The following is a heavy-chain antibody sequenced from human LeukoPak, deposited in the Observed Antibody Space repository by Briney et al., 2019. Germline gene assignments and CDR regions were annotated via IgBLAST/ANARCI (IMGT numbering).Heavy chain of an antibody. CDR1: GFTFSSYW. CDR2: INTDGTST. V-gene: IGHV3-74*01. Sequence: GGSPRLSCAASGFTFSSYWFHWVRQAPGKGLVWVSRINTDGTSTSYADSVKGRFTIARDNAKNTLYLQMNSLRAEDTAIYYCAKDMTGLRDYWGQGTLVTVPS. D-gene: IGHD3-16*01. J-gene: IGHJ4*02. CDR3: AKDMTGLRDY.